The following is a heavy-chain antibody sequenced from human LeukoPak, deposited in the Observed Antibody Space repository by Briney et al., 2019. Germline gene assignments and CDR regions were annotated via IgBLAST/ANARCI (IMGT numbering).Heavy chain of an antibody. J-gene: IGHJ4*02. D-gene: IGHD1-7*01. CDR1: GYSISSGYY. CDR3: GRRSRSTWNYRRGDY. Sequence: SETLSLTCTVSGYSISSGYYWGWIRQPPGKGLEWIGSIYYSGSTYYKPSLKSRVTISVDTSKSQFSLKLTSVTAADTAVYYCGRRSRSTWNYRRGDYWGQGTLVTVYS. V-gene: IGHV4-38-2*02. CDR2: IYYSGST.